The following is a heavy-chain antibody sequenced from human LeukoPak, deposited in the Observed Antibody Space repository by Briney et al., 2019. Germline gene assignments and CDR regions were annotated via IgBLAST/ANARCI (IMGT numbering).Heavy chain of an antibody. Sequence: GGSLRLSCAASGFTFSSYAMTWVRQAPGKGLEWVSTITGSDGDTYYADSVKGRFTISRDNSKNTLYLQMNSLRAEDTAVYYCAKSGNWNSDYWGQGTLVTVSS. CDR1: GFTFSSYA. J-gene: IGHJ4*02. CDR2: ITGSDGDT. CDR3: AKSGNWNSDY. V-gene: IGHV3-23*01. D-gene: IGHD1-20*01.